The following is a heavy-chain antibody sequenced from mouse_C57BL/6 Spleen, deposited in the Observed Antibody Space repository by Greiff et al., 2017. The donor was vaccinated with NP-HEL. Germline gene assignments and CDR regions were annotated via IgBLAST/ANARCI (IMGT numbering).Heavy chain of an antibody. CDR3: ARLGDAKPYYFDY. CDR1: GYTFTNYW. D-gene: IGHD2-13*01. V-gene: IGHV1-63*01. CDR2: IYPGGGYT. Sequence: QVQLQQSGAELVRPGTSVKMSCKASGYTFTNYWIGWAKQRPGHGLEWIGDIYPGGGYTNYNEKFKGKATLTADKSSSTAYMQFSSLTSEDSASYYCARLGDAKPYYFDYWGQGTTLTVSS. J-gene: IGHJ2*01.